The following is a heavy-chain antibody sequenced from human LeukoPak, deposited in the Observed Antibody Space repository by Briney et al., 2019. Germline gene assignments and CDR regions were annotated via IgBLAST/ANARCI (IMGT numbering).Heavy chain of an antibody. Sequence: PGGFLRLSCVASGFTFSSHGMHWVRQAPGKGLEWVSVIFNGGSTYYADSVKSRFTISTDNSKNMLYLQMNSLRAEDTAVYYCARGLFASGSYYNFFDYWAQGTLVTVSS. D-gene: IGHD3-10*01. CDR1: GFTFSSHG. J-gene: IGHJ4*02. V-gene: IGHV3-66*01. CDR2: IFNGGST. CDR3: ARGLFASGSYYNFFDY.